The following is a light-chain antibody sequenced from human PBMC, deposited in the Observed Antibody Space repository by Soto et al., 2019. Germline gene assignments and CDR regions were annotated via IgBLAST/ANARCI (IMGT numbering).Light chain of an antibody. J-gene: IGLJ1*01. CDR3: CSYVGSSTYV. CDR2: EDD. V-gene: IGLV2-23*01. CDR1: STDVGTYNL. Sequence: QSALTQPASVSGSPGQSITISCTGTSTDVGTYNLVSWYQQRPGKGPTLMIFEDDPRPSGVSFRFAGSKSGNTASLTISGLQAADEADYYCCSYVGSSTYVFVTGTKVTVL.